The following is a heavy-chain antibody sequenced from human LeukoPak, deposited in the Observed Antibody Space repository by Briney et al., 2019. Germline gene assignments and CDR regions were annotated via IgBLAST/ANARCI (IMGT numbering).Heavy chain of an antibody. J-gene: IGHJ4*02. D-gene: IGHD6-13*01. CDR1: GFTFSSYD. CDR2: IGTAGDT. V-gene: IGHV3-13*01. Sequence: GGSLRLSCAASGFTFSSYDMHWVRQATGKGLEWVSAIGTAGDTYYPGSVKGRFTISRENAKNSLYLQMNSLRAGDTAVYYCARAGTRGSSSWYNYWGQGTLVTVSS. CDR3: ARAGTRGSSSWYNY.